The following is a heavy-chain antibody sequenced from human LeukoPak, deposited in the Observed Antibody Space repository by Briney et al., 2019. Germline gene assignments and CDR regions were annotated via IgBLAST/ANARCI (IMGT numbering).Heavy chain of an antibody. Sequence: PSETLSLTCTVSGGSVSSGSYYWSWIRQPPGKGLEWIGYIYYSGSTNYNPSLKSRVTISVDTSKNQFSPKLSSVAAADTAVYYCAGTYYYDSSGYPSRLNAFDIWGQGTMVTVSS. J-gene: IGHJ3*02. D-gene: IGHD3-22*01. CDR2: IYYSGST. V-gene: IGHV4-61*01. CDR3: AGTYYYDSSGYPSRLNAFDI. CDR1: GGSVSSGSYY.